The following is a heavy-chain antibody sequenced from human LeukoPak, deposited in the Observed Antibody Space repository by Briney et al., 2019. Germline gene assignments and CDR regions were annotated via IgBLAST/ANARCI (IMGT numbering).Heavy chain of an antibody. V-gene: IGHV1-69*05. J-gene: IGHJ3*02. CDR2: IIPIFGTA. CDR3: ARDQTITMVRGVIGDGAFDI. Sequence: SVKVSCKASGGTFSSYAISWVRQAPGQGLEWMGGIIPIFGTANYAQKFQGRVTITTDESTSTAYMELSSLRSEDTAVYYCARDQTITMVRGVIGDGAFDIWGQGTMVTVSS. D-gene: IGHD3-10*01. CDR1: GGTFSSYA.